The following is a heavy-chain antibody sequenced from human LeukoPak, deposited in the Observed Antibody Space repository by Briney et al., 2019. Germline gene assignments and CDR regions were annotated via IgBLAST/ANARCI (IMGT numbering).Heavy chain of an antibody. CDR1: GGSISSSSYY. CDR3: ARDEAGSPPVD. J-gene: IGHJ4*02. V-gene: IGHV4-61*01. D-gene: IGHD3-10*01. CDR2: IYYSGST. Sequence: SETLSLTCTVSGGSISSSSYYWGWIRQPPGKGLEWIGYIYYSGSTNYNPSLKSRVTISVDTSKNQFSLKLSSVTAADTAVYYCARDEAGSPPVDWGQGTLVTVSS.